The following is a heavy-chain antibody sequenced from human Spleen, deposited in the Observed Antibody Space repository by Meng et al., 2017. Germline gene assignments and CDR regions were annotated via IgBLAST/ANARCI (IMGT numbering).Heavy chain of an antibody. CDR2: IVPIFGTA. Sequence: SVKVSCKASGGTFSSYAISWVRQAPGQGLEWMGGIVPIFGTANYAQKFQGRVTITRNTSISTAYMELSSLRSEDTAVYYCARGPFTSHSRVYGDAFDIWGQGTMVTVSS. D-gene: IGHD6-13*01. CDR3: ARGPFTSHSRVYGDAFDI. V-gene: IGHV1-69*05. J-gene: IGHJ3*02. CDR1: GGTFSSYA.